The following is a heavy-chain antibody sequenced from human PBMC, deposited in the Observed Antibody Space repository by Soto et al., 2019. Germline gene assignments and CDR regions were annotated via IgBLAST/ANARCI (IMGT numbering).Heavy chain of an antibody. J-gene: IGHJ6*03. V-gene: IGHV4-34*01. CDR1: GGSFGGYY. D-gene: IGHD3-3*01. CDR3: ARGGGYDFWSGYYGNKAYYYYYMDG. Sequence: SETLSLTCAVYGGSFGGYYWSWIRQPPGKGLEWIGEINHSGSTNYNPSLKSRVTISVDTSKNQFSLKLSSVTAADTAVYYCARGGGYDFWSGYYGNKAYYYYYMDGWGKGTTVTVAS. CDR2: INHSGST.